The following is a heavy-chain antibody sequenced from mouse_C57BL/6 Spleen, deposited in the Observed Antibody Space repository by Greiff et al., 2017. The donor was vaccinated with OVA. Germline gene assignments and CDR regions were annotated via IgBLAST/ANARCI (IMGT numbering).Heavy chain of an antibody. CDR2: IDPNSGGT. Sequence: QVQLQQPGAELVKPGASVKLSCKASGYTFTSYWMHWVKQRPGRGLEWIGRIDPNSGGTKYNEKFKGKATLTVDKPSSTAYMQLSSLTSEDSAVYYCARGGYLITTLVADGYFDYWGQGTTLTVSS. D-gene: IGHD1-1*01. J-gene: IGHJ2*01. V-gene: IGHV1-72*01. CDR3: ARGGYLITTLVADGYFDY. CDR1: GYTFTSYW.